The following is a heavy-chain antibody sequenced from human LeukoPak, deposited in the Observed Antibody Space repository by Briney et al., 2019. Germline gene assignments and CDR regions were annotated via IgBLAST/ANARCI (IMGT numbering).Heavy chain of an antibody. CDR2: IKQDGSEK. CDR1: GFTFSSYW. Sequence: PGGSLRLSCAASGFTFSSYWMSWVRQAPGKGLEWVANIKQDGSEKYYVDSVKGRFTISRDNAKNSLYLQMNSLRAEDTAVYYCASDPSQDSSGYYGNDYWGQGTLVTVSS. D-gene: IGHD3-22*01. J-gene: IGHJ4*02. CDR3: ASDPSQDSSGYYGNDY. V-gene: IGHV3-7*04.